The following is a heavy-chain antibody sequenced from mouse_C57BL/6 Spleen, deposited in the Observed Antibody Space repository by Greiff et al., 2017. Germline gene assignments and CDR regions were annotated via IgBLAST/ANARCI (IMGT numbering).Heavy chain of an antibody. V-gene: IGHV1-81*01. Sequence: QVQLQQSGAELARPGASVKLSCKASGYTFTSYGISWVKQRTGQGLEWIGEIYPRSGNTYYNEKFKGKATLTADKSSSTAYMELRSLTSEDCAGYFCAREGHYYDSSYFDYWGQGTTLTVSS. CDR2: IYPRSGNT. D-gene: IGHD1-1*01. CDR3: AREGHYYDSSYFDY. J-gene: IGHJ2*01. CDR1: GYTFTSYG.